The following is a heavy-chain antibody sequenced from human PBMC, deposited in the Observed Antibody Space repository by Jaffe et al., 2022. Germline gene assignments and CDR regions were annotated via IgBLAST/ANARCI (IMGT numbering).Heavy chain of an antibody. J-gene: IGHJ6*03. CDR3: AHSLPTFRPANYGDYGDYYYYYYMDV. CDR2: IYWNDDK. CDR1: GFSLSTSGVG. Sequence: QITLKESGPTLVKPTQTLTLTCTFSGFSLSTSGVGVGWIRQPPGKALEWLALIYWNDDKRYSPSLKSRLTITKDTSKNQVVLTMTNMDPVDTATYYCAHSLPTFRPANYGDYGDYYYYYYMDVWGKGTTVTVSS. V-gene: IGHV2-5*01. D-gene: IGHD4-17*01.